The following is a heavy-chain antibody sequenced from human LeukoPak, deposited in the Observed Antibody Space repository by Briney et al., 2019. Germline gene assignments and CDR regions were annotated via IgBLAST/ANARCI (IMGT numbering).Heavy chain of an antibody. J-gene: IGHJ4*02. CDR2: INPNTGGT. V-gene: IGHV1-2*02. CDR1: GYTFTAYY. CDR3: ARDDSFQFDS. D-gene: IGHD5-18*01. Sequence: ASVKVSCKASGYTFTAYYMHWVRQAPGQGLEWMGWINPNTGGTNYAQKFQGRVTMTRATSISTAYMELGSLTPDDTAVYYCARDDSFQFDSWGQGTLVTVSS.